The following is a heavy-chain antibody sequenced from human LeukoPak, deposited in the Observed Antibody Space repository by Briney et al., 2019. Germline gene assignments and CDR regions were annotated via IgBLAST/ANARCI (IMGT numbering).Heavy chain of an antibody. J-gene: IGHJ4*02. CDR2: ISGSGGST. CDR1: GFTFSSYA. Sequence: GGSLRLSCAASGFTFSSYAMSWVRQAPGKGLEWVSGISGSGGSTYYADSVKGRFTISRDNSKNTLYLQMNSLRAEDTAVYYCAKDIGGQYGLDYFDYWGQGTLVTVSP. V-gene: IGHV3-23*01. D-gene: IGHD1-26*01. CDR3: AKDIGGQYGLDYFDY.